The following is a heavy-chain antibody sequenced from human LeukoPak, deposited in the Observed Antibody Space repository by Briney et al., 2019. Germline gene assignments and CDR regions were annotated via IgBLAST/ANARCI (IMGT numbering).Heavy chain of an antibody. CDR3: ARDLSFGSLDF. D-gene: IGHD1-26*01. V-gene: IGHV3-33*01. CDR2: MWYDGSRE. J-gene: IGHJ4*02. CDR1: GFILSTRG. Sequence: GSLRLSCAASGFILSTRGMHWVRQAPGKGLAWVAGMWYDGSREDYADSVKGRFTISRDMSKNTLNLQMNSLRVEDTAMFYCARDLSFGSLDFRGQGTLVTVSS.